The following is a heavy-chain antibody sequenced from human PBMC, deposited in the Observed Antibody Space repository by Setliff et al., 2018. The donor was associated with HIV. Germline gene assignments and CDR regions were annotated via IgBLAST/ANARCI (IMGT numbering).Heavy chain of an antibody. CDR3: ARRGYCSSTTCYYDY. J-gene: IGHJ4*02. D-gene: IGHD2-2*01. V-gene: IGHV1-69*05. CDR2: IIPIFGTA. CDR1: GGTFSSYA. Sequence: GASVKVSCKASGGTFSSYAISWVRQAPGQGLEWMGGIIPIFGTANYAQKFQGRVTITTDESTSTAYMELSSLRSEDTAVYYCARRGYCSSTTCYYDYWGQGTLVTVSS.